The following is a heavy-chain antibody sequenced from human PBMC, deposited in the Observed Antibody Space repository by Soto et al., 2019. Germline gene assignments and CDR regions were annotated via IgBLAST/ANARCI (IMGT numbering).Heavy chain of an antibody. CDR2: TYYRSNWYT. V-gene: IGHV6-1*01. D-gene: IGHD6-19*01. Sequence: PSQTLSLTCAISVDSVSSTSTAWSCIRQSPSRGLEWLGRTYYRSNWYTDYAVSVKSRITISPDTSKNQFSLQLNSVTPEDTAVYYCARGSYYSGWVWGQGTLVTVSS. CDR3: ARGSYYSGWV. J-gene: IGHJ4*02. CDR1: VDSVSSTSTA.